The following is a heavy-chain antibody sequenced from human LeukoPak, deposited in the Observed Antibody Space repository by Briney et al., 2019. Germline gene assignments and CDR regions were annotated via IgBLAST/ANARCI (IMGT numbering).Heavy chain of an antibody. CDR3: ARGGPEVPGAMGGFDY. D-gene: IGHD2-2*01. CDR2: IFRSGST. CDR1: SFSISSGYY. J-gene: IGHJ4*02. Sequence: SETLSLTCAVSSFSISSGYYWGWIRQPPGKGLEGIGKIFRSGSTYHNPSLKSRVTILVDTSKNQFSLKLTSVTAADTAVYYCARGGPEVPGAMGGFDYWGQGTLVTVSS. V-gene: IGHV4-38-2*01.